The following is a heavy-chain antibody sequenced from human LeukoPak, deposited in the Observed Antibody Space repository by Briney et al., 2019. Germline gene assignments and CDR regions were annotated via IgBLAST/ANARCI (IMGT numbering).Heavy chain of an antibody. D-gene: IGHD6-13*01. J-gene: IGHJ4*02. CDR3: ARTLYSSSWFFDY. V-gene: IGHV4-39*01. Sequence: PSETLSLTCTVSGGSISSSSYYWGWIRQPPGKGLEWIGSIYYSVRTYYNPSLKSRVTISVDTSKNLFSLKLSSVTAADTAVYYCARTLYSSSWFFDYWGQGTLVTVSS. CDR2: IYYSVRT. CDR1: GGSISSSSYY.